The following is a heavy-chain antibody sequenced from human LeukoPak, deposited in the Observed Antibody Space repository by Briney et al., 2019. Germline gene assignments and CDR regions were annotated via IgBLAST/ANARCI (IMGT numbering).Heavy chain of an antibody. V-gene: IGHV3-23*01. D-gene: IGHD5-18*01. J-gene: IGHJ5*02. CDR3: AKDAGYSYGDGWFDP. CDR1: GFTFSSYA. Sequence: PGGSLRLSCAASGFTFSSYAMSWVRQAPGKGREWVSAFSGSGGSTYYADSVKGRFTISRDNSKNTLYLQMNSLRAEDTAVYYCAKDAGYSYGDGWFDPWGQGTLVTVSS. CDR2: FSGSGGST.